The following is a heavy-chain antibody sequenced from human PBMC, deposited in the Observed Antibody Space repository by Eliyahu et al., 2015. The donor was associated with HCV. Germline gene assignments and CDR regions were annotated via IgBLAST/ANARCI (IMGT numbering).Heavy chain of an antibody. Sequence: QVQLQESGPGLVKPSETLSLTCTVSGGSIXTYYWSWLRPPPGKGLEWIAYIPYSGSTNSNPSLKSRVTISVDTSKNQFSLKLSSVTAADTAVYYCASGGGGIAVSGTGGWFDPWGQGTLVTVSS. V-gene: IGHV4-59*01. CDR1: GGSIXTYY. CDR3: ASGGGGIAVSGTGGWFDP. J-gene: IGHJ5*02. CDR2: IPYSGST. D-gene: IGHD6-19*01.